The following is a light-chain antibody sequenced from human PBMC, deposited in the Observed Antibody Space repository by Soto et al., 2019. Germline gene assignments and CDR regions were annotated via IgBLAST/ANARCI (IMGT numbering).Light chain of an antibody. CDR1: SSNIGINT. J-gene: IGLJ3*02. CDR2: LND. Sequence: QSVLTQPPSASGTPGQRVTISCSGSSSNIGINTVNWYQQFPGTAPKVLIYLNDQRPSGVPDRFSGSKSGTSASLANSGLQSEDEADYYCSVWDDSLNGVVFGGGTKHTVL. V-gene: IGLV1-44*01. CDR3: SVWDDSLNGVV.